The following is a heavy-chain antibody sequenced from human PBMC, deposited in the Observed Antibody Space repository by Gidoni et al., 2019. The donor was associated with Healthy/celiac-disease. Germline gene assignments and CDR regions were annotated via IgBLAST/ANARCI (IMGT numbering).Heavy chain of an antibody. CDR1: GGSISSGSYY. Sequence: QVQLQESGPGLVKPSQTLSLTCTVSGGSISSGSYYWSWIRQPAGKGLEWIGRIDTSGSTNYNPHLKSRVTMSVDTSKNQFSLKLSSVTAADTAVYYCARDFSTMIVVARLDAFDIWSQGTMVTVSS. V-gene: IGHV4-61*02. J-gene: IGHJ3*02. D-gene: IGHD3-22*01. CDR3: ARDFSTMIVVARLDAFDI. CDR2: IDTSGST.